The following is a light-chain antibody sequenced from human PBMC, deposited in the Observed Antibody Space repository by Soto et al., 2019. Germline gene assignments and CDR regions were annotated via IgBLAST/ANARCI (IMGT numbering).Light chain of an antibody. J-gene: IGKJ1*01. CDR2: GAS. V-gene: IGKV1-9*01. CDR1: QCTSSY. Sequence: DIQLTQSPSFLSASVGRIITITCRASQCTSSYLAWFQQKPGRAPKLLIYGASTLQSGVPARFSGSGSGTEFTLTISSLQPDDFATYYCQQHNSYPWTFGQGTKVDIK. CDR3: QQHNSYPWT.